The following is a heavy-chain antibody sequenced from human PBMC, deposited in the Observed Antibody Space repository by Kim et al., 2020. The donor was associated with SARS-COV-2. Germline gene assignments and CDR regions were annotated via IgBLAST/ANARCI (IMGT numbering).Heavy chain of an antibody. Sequence: GGSLRLSCAASGFTFSSNAMSWVRQAPGKGLEWVSEISGSGGSTFYADSVKGRFTISRDNSKNTLFLQMNSLRAEDTAVYLCAKDVSGRANVYWGQGTLVTVSS. V-gene: IGHV3-23*01. CDR3: AKDVSGRANVY. J-gene: IGHJ4*02. CDR1: GFTFSSNA. CDR2: ISGSGGST. D-gene: IGHD6-13*01.